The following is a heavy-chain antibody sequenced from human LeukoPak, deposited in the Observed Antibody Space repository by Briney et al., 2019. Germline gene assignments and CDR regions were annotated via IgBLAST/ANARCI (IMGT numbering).Heavy chain of an antibody. CDR2: ITASGGST. V-gene: IGHV3-23*01. J-gene: IGHJ4*02. Sequence: GGSLRLSCAASGFTFSSYAMSWVRRAPGKGLEWVSAITASGGSTYYADSAKGRFTISRDNSKNTLYLQMNSLRAEDTAVYYCASRRDYGINSWGQGTLVTVSS. CDR3: ASRRDYGINS. CDR1: GFTFSSYA. D-gene: IGHD4-17*01.